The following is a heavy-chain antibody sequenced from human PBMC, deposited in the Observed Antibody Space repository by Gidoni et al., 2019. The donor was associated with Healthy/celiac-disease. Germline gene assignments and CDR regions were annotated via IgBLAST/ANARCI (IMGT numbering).Heavy chain of an antibody. J-gene: IGHJ4*02. D-gene: IGHD3-22*01. Sequence: EVQLLESGGGLVQPGGSLRLSCAASGFTFSSYAMSWVRQAPGKGLEWVSAISGSGGSTYYADSVKGRFTISRDNSKNTLYLQMNSLRAEDTAVYYCANRHRTYYYDSSGYRGSWGQGTLVTVSS. V-gene: IGHV3-23*01. CDR3: ANRHRTYYYDSSGYRGS. CDR2: ISGSGGST. CDR1: GFTFSSYA.